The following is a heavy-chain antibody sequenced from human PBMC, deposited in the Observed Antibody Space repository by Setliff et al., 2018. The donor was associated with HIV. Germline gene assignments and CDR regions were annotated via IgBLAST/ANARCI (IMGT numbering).Heavy chain of an antibody. CDR2: IDASANT. CDR1: GSSISSNYY. V-gene: IGHV4-38-2*02. J-gene: IGHJ5*02. Sequence: ETLSLTCTVSGSSISSNYYWAWIRQAPGKGLEWIGCIDASANTYYIPSLKSRATISIDTSKNQLSLKLRSVTAADTAEYYCARIGSGWSVGWFDPWGQGTLVTVSS. D-gene: IGHD6-13*01. CDR3: ARIGSGWSVGWFDP.